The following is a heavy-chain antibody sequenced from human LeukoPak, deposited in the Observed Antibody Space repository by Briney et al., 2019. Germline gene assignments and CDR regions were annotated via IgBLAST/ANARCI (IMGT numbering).Heavy chain of an antibody. Sequence: SVKVSCKSSGATFSSYAISWVRQAPGQGLEWMGGIIPIFGTANYAQKLQGRVTITTDESTSTAYMELSSLRSEDTAVYYCASTRRTAMPSYYFDYWGQGTLVTVSS. CDR2: IIPIFGTA. J-gene: IGHJ4*02. CDR1: GATFSSYA. V-gene: IGHV1-69*05. CDR3: ASTRRTAMPSYYFDY. D-gene: IGHD5-18*01.